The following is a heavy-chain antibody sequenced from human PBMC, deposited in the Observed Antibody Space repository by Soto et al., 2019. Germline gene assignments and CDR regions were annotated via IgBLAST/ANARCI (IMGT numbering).Heavy chain of an antibody. Sequence: PSETLSLTCTVSGGSITTGGYYWSWIRQLPGKGLEWIGHRYYSEITYYNPSLKSRVSISLDTSKNQFSLKLSFVTAADTAMYYCARTKCSGGSCYSWSLDYWGQGTPVTVSS. CDR1: GGSITTGGYY. V-gene: IGHV4-31*03. J-gene: IGHJ4*02. CDR2: RYYSEIT. D-gene: IGHD2-15*01. CDR3: ARTKCSGGSCYSWSLDY.